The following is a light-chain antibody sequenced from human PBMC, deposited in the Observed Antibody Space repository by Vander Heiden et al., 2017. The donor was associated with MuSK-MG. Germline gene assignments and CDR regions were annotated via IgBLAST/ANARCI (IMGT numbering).Light chain of an antibody. CDR2: KDS. J-gene: IGLJ2*01. Sequence: SYELTQPSSVSVSPGQTARITRSGDVLEKKYARWFQPKPGQAPVLVIYKDSERPSGIPDRFSGSSSGTTVTLTISGAQVEDEADYYCYSAADNNRVFGGGTKLTVL. CDR3: YSAADNNRV. V-gene: IGLV3-27*01. CDR1: VLEKKY.